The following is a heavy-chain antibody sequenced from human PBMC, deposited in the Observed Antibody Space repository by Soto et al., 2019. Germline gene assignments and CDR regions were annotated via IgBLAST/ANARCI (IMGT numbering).Heavy chain of an antibody. Sequence: QVQLVQSGAEVKKPGSSVKVSCKASGGTFSSYAISWVRQAPGQGLEWMGGIIPIFGTANYAQKFQGRVTITADESTSTAYMELSSLRSEDTAVYYCARATVDTAMDWAFYYYSYGMDVWGQGTTVTVSS. CDR2: IIPIFGTA. V-gene: IGHV1-69*01. J-gene: IGHJ6*02. CDR3: ARATVDTAMDWAFYYYSYGMDV. D-gene: IGHD5-18*01. CDR1: GGTFSSYA.